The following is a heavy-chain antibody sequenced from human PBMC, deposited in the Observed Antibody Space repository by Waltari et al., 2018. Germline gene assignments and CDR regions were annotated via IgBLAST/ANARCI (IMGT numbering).Heavy chain of an antibody. CDR2: IDPNSGAT. J-gene: IGHJ4*02. CDR3: AREYCAGECRLFDF. D-gene: IGHD2-21*01. CDR1: RNDIMQHY. Sequence: LVQSGTEVRRPGASVKVSCKASRNDIMQHYLPWRRRAPGQVLEWMGWIDPNSGATNYGQKFKDRITLTWDTSVNTAYMELTRLASFDTGVYYCAREYCAGECRLFDFWGQGTGLTVSS. V-gene: IGHV1-2*02.